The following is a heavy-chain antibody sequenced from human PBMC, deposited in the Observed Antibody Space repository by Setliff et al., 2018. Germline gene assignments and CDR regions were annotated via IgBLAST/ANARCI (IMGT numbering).Heavy chain of an antibody. J-gene: IGHJ6*02. Sequence: EASVKVSCKASGGTFSSYAISWVRQAPGQGLEWMGRIIPIFGTANYAQKFQGRVTITADESTSTAYMELSSLRSEDTAVYYCARVLEPNYDILTGYYYYYYYGMDVWGQGTTVTVSS. CDR3: ARVLEPNYDILTGYYYYYYYGMDV. D-gene: IGHD3-9*01. V-gene: IGHV1-69*13. CDR2: IIPIFGTA. CDR1: GGTFSSYA.